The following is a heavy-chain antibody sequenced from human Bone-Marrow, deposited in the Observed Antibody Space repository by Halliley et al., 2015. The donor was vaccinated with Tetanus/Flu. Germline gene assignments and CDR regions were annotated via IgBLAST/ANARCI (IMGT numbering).Heavy chain of an antibody. CDR3: AALIAASHFTDY. CDR1: GYSFTTYW. D-gene: IGHD6-13*01. CDR2: IYPGDSDT. V-gene: IGHV5-51*01. J-gene: IGHJ4*02. Sequence: QLVQSGAEVKKPGEPLKISCKGSGYSFTTYWIGWVRQVPGKGPELMGNIYPGDSDTRYSPSFQGQVIISADTSVNTAYLQWSTRGASDTAIYYCAALIAASHFTDYWGQGTLVTVSS.